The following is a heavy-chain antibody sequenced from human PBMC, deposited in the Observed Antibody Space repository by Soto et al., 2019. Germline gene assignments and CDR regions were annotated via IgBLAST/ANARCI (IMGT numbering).Heavy chain of an antibody. Sequence: GGSLSLTCAASGVTVSGYARSWVRQAPGKGLEWVAAISGSGGSTYYADSVKGRYSRASNNAKNTMYLQMNSLRAEDTAVCYRENDSPGNYPPSYYYSAMDAWGQGTKVTVSS. CDR2: ISGSGGST. D-gene: IGHD4-4*01. V-gene: IGHV3-23*01. CDR1: GVTVSGYA. J-gene: IGHJ6*02. CDR3: ENDSPGNYPPSYYYSAMDA.